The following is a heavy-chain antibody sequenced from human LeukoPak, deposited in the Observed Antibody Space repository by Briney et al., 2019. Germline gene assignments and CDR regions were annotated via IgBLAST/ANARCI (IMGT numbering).Heavy chain of an antibody. Sequence: SETLSLTCTVSGGSISSYYWSWIRQPPGKGQEWIGYIYYSGSTNYNPSLKSRVTISVDTSKNQFSLKLSSVTAADTAVYYCAREVAARPTTDAFDIWGQGTMVTVSS. CDR2: IYYSGST. CDR1: GGSISSYY. CDR3: AREVAARPTTDAFDI. J-gene: IGHJ3*02. D-gene: IGHD6-6*01. V-gene: IGHV4-59*01.